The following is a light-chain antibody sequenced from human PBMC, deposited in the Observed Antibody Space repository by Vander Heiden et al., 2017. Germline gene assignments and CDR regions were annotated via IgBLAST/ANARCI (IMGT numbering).Light chain of an antibody. CDR3: AAWDDSRSGHVV. CDR1: SSNIGSNY. V-gene: IGLV1-47*01. CDR2: END. J-gene: IGLJ2*01. Sequence: QSVLTQPPSASGTPGQRVTISCSGSSSNIGSNYVYWYQQLPGTATNLLIYENDQRHSGGPDRFSGSKSGTSAALAISGLRAEEETDYYCAAWDDSRSGHVVFGGGTKLTVL.